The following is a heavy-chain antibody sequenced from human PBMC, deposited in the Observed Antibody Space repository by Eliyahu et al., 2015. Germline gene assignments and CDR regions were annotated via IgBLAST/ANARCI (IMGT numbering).Heavy chain of an antibody. CDR3: AKSSNYDFWSGYFDY. V-gene: IGHV3-23*01. CDR1: GFTFSSYA. D-gene: IGHD3-3*01. J-gene: IGHJ4*02. Sequence: LESGGGLVQPGGSLRLSCAASGFTFSSYAMSWVRQAPGKGLEWVSAISGSGGSTYYADSVKGRFTISRDNSKNTLYLQMNSLRAEDTAVYYCAKSSNYDFWSGYFDYWGQGTLVTVSS. CDR2: ISGSGGST.